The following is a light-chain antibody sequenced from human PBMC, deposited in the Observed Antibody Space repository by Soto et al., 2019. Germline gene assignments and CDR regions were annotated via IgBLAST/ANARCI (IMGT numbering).Light chain of an antibody. CDR1: SSDVGGYNY. CDR2: EVS. V-gene: IGLV2-14*01. CDR3: SSYTAGGTI. Sequence: QSALTQPASVSGSPGQSITISCTGTSSDVGGYNYVSWYQQHPGKAPKLMIYEVSNRPSGVSNRFSGSESGNTASLTISGLQAEDEADYYCSSYTAGGTIFGTGTKLTVL. J-gene: IGLJ1*01.